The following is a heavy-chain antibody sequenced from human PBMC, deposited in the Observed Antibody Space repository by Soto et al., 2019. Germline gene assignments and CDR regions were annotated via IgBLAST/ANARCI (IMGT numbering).Heavy chain of an antibody. D-gene: IGHD4-17*01. CDR3: ARGLATVTTGYYYYGMDV. V-gene: IGHV3-30-3*01. CDR1: GFTFSSYA. CDR2: ISYDGSNK. J-gene: IGHJ6*02. Sequence: SGGSLRLSCAAPGFTFSSYAMHWVRQAPGKGLEWVAVISYDGSNKYYADSVKGRFTISRDNSKNTPYLQMNSLRAEDTAVYYCARGLATVTTGYYYYGMDVWGQGTTVTVSS.